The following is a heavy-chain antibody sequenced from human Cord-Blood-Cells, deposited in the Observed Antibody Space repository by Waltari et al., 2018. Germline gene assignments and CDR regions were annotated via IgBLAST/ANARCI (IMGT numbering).Heavy chain of an antibody. Sequence: QVQLVESGGGVVQPGRSLRIPCAATGFTFSSSGMHWVRQAPGKGLEWVAVIWYDGSNKYYADSVKGRFTISRDNSKNTLYLQMNSLRAEDTAVYYCARGEEDWFDPWGQGTLVTVSS. CDR3: ARGEEDWFDP. CDR1: GFTFSSSG. V-gene: IGHV3-33*01. CDR2: IWYDGSNK. J-gene: IGHJ5*02.